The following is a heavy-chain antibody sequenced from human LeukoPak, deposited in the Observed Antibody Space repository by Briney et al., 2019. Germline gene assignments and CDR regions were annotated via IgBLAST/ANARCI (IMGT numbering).Heavy chain of an antibody. CDR1: GFTFSSYE. V-gene: IGHV4-34*01. CDR2: VNYSGST. J-gene: IGHJ3*02. D-gene: IGHD3-22*01. CDR3: ARLELGYDSSGYSNRSDAFDI. Sequence: LRLSCAASGFTFSSYEMNWVRQPPGKGLEWIGEVNYSGSTYYNPSLKSRVIISVDTSKNQFSLKLSSVTAADTAVYYCARLELGYDSSGYSNRSDAFDIWGQGTMVTVSS.